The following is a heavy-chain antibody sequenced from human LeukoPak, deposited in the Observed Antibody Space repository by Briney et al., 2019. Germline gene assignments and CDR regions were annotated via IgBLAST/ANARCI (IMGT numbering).Heavy chain of an antibody. CDR3: ARVGYDWDVFDY. V-gene: IGHV3-48*03. CDR2: IGSSGSAI. D-gene: IGHD1-20*01. CDR1: GITFSRYE. Sequence: GGSLRLSCAASGITFSRYEMNWVRQAPGKGLEWVSYIGSSGSAIYYADSVKGRFTISRDNAKNSLYLQMNSLSAEDTALYYCARVGYDWDVFDYWGQGTLVTVSS. J-gene: IGHJ4*02.